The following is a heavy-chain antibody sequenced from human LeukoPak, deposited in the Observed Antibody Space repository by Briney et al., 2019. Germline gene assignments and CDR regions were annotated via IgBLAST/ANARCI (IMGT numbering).Heavy chain of an antibody. Sequence: GASVKVSCKASGYTFTSYDINWVRQATGQGLEWRGWMNPNSGNTGYTQKFQGRVTMTRNTSISTAYMELSSLRSEDTAVYYCARGGVTTNFGYYYYMDVWGKGTTVTVSS. V-gene: IGHV1-8*01. CDR1: GYTFTSYD. CDR3: ARGGVTTNFGYYYYMDV. CDR2: MNPNSGNT. J-gene: IGHJ6*03. D-gene: IGHD4-17*01.